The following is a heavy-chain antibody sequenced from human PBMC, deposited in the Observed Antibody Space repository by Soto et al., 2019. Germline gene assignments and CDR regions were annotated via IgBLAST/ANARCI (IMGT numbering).Heavy chain of an antibody. CDR3: ARGQEGIVATH. V-gene: IGHV4-34*01. CDR2: IKDGGVT. CDR1: GGSLTGYY. Sequence: QVHLQQWGAGLLKPSETLSLTCAVNGGSLTGYYWSWIRQPPGKGLEWIGEIKDGGVTNYSPSLKGXAPXSXSTSKNQFSLKLNSVTAADTAVYYCARGQEGIVATHWDQGTLVTVSS. D-gene: IGHD5-12*01. J-gene: IGHJ4*02.